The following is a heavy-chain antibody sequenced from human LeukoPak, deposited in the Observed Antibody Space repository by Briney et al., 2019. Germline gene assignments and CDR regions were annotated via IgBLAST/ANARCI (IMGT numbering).Heavy chain of an antibody. J-gene: IGHJ4*02. CDR3: AREGSSGWYFDY. V-gene: IGHV3-21*01. Sequence: GGSLRLSCAASGFTFSSYSMNWVRQAPGKGLEWVSCISSSSGYIYYADSVKGRFTISRDNAKNSLYLQMNSLRAEDTAVYYCAREGSSGWYFDYWGQGTLVTVSS. CDR2: ISSSSGYI. D-gene: IGHD6-19*01. CDR1: GFTFSSYS.